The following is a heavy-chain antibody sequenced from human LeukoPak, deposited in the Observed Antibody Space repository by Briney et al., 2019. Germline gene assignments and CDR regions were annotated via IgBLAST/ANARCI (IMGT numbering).Heavy chain of an antibody. V-gene: IGHV6-1*01. D-gene: IGHD2-2*01. CDR3: ARSSTSWATRPFDP. CDR2: TYYRSKWYN. CDR1: GDSVSSNSAA. J-gene: IGHJ5*02. Sequence: SQTLSLTCAISGDSVSSNSAAWNWIRQSPSRGLEWLGRTYYRSKWYNDYAVSVKSRITINPDTSKNQFYLQLTSVPPEDTAVYYCARSSTSWATRPFDPWGQGTLVTVSS.